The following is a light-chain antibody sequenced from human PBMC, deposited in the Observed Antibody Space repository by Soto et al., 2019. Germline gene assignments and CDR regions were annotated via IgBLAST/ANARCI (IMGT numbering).Light chain of an antibody. Sequence: ESVLTQSPGTLSLSPGERATLSCRASQSVSSSYLAWYQQKPGQAPRLLIYGASIRATGIPDRVSGSGSGTDFTLTISRLEPEDFALYDCQQYGSSGTFGGGTKVESK. J-gene: IGKJ4*01. V-gene: IGKV3-20*01. CDR1: QSVSSSY. CDR3: QQYGSSGT. CDR2: GAS.